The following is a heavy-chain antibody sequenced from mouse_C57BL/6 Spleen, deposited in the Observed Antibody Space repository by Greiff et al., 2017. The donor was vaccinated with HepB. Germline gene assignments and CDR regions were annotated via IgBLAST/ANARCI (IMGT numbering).Heavy chain of an antibody. CDR2: IDPSDSYT. Sequence: QVQLKQPGAELVMPGASVKLSCKASGYTFTSYWMHWVKQRPGQGLEWIGEIDPSDSYTNYNQKFKGKSTLTVDKSSSTAYMQLSSLTSEDSAVYYCAGWFPWYFDVWGTGTTVTVSS. CDR3: AGWFPWYFDV. V-gene: IGHV1-69*01. CDR1: GYTFTSYW. D-gene: IGHD2-2*01. J-gene: IGHJ1*03.